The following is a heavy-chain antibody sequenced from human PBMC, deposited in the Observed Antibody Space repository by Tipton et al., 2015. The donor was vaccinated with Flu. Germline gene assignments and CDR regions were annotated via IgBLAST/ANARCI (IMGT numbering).Heavy chain of an antibody. J-gene: IGHJ4*02. Sequence: TLSLTCTVSGGSISSYYWSWIRQPPGKGLEWIGYIYYSGSTNYNPSLKSRVTISVDTSKNQFSLKLSSVTAADTAVYYCATYGDYGLALLYWGQGTLVPVSS. V-gene: IGHV4-59*01. CDR3: ATYGDYGLALLY. CDR1: GGSISSYY. D-gene: IGHD4-17*01. CDR2: IYYSGST.